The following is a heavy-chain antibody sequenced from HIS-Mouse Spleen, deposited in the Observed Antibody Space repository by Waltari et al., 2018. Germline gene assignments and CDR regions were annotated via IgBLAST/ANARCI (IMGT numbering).Heavy chain of an antibody. V-gene: IGHV3-33*01. CDR3: AREGEISGRSYFDY. CDR1: GFTFSSSG. J-gene: IGHJ4*02. CDR2: IWYDGSNK. D-gene: IGHD3-10*01. Sequence: VQLVESGGGVVQPGRSLRRACAASGFTFSSSGMHWVRQAPGKGLEWVAVIWYDGSNKYYADSVKGRFTISRDNSKNTLYLQMNSLRAEDTAVYYCAREGEISGRSYFDYWGQGTLVTVSS.